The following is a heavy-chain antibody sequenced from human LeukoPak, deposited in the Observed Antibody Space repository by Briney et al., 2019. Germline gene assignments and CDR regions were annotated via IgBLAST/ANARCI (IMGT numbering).Heavy chain of an antibody. Sequence: PGGSLRLSCAASGFTFSSYAMHWVRQAPGKGLEWVAVISYDGSNKYYADSVKGRFTISRDYSKNTLYLQMHSLRAEDTAVYYCARPGGYYYDSSGYPFDYWGQGTLVTVSS. CDR1: GFTFSSYA. CDR3: ARPGGYYYDSSGYPFDY. D-gene: IGHD3-22*01. CDR2: ISYDGSNK. V-gene: IGHV3-30*04. J-gene: IGHJ4*02.